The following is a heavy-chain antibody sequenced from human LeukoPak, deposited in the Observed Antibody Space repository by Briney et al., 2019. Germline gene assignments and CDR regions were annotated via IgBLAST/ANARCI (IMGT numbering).Heavy chain of an antibody. Sequence: SKTLSLTCAVYGGSFSGYYWSWIRQPPGKGLEWIGEINHSGSTNYNPSLKSRVTISVDTSKNQFSLKLSSVTAADTAVYYCARVRQLVGIYYYYYYMDVWGKGTTVTVSS. CDR1: GGSFSGYY. J-gene: IGHJ6*03. V-gene: IGHV4-34*01. CDR2: INHSGST. CDR3: ARVRQLVGIYYYYYYMDV. D-gene: IGHD6-6*01.